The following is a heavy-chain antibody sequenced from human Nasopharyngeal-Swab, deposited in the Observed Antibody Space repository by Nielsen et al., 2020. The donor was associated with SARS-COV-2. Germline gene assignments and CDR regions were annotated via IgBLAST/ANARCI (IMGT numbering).Heavy chain of an antibody. V-gene: IGHV4-39*07. CDR1: GGSISSSSYY. Sequence: SETLSLTCTVSGGSISSSSYYWGWIRQPPGKGLEWIGSIYYSGSTNYNPSLKSRVTISVDKSKNQFSLKLSSVTAADTAVYYCAAYCSSTSCYMAIDYWGQGTLVTVSS. CDR2: IYYSGST. CDR3: AAYCSSTSCYMAIDY. J-gene: IGHJ4*02. D-gene: IGHD2-2*02.